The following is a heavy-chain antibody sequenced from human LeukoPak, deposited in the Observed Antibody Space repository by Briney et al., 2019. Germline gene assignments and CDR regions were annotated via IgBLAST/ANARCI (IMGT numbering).Heavy chain of an antibody. D-gene: IGHD2-21*02. Sequence: AGSLRLSCAASGFSFSHNAMSWFRQAPGRGLQWVAGVGGDGRTHYTDSVRGRFTISRDNSKNTLHLQMDSLRVDDTAVYYCAKDMSWWVTVDFWGQGTLVTVSS. CDR1: GFSFSHNA. CDR3: AKDMSWWVTVDF. V-gene: IGHV3-23*01. J-gene: IGHJ4*02. CDR2: VGGDGRT.